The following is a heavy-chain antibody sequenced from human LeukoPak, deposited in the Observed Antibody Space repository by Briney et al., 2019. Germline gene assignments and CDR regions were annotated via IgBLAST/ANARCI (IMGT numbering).Heavy chain of an antibody. D-gene: IGHD3-10*01. J-gene: IGHJ4*02. CDR3: ARVYPSLYGSGSSPDY. Sequence: ASVKVSCKASGYTFTSYGISWVRQAPGQGLEWVGWISAYNGNTNYAQKLQGRVTMTTDTSTSTAYMELRSLRSDDTAVYYCARVYPSLYGSGSSPDYWGQGTLVTVSS. V-gene: IGHV1-18*01. CDR1: GYTFTSYG. CDR2: ISAYNGNT.